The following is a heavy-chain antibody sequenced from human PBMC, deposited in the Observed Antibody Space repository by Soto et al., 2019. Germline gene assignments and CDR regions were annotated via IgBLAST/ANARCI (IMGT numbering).Heavy chain of an antibody. V-gene: IGHV4-39*01. J-gene: IGHJ6*02. CDR3: ARRWLRLQYYYYYYGMDV. CDR1: GGFIGSSSYY. CDR2: IYYSGST. Sequence: SQTLSLTRTLSGGFIGSSSYYWGWIRQPPGKGLEWIGSIYYSGSTYYNPSLKSRVTISVDTSKNQFSLKLSSVTAADTAVYYCARRWLRLQYYYYYYGMDVWGQGTTVT. D-gene: IGHD5-12*01.